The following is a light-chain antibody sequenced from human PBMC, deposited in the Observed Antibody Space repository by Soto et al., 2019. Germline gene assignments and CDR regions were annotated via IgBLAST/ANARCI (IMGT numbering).Light chain of an antibody. J-gene: IGKJ2*01. CDR3: QQYGTSPYT. V-gene: IGKV3-20*01. Sequence: EIVLTQSPGSLSLSPGEGATLSCRASQSVSGRYLAWYQQKPGQAPRRLIFGASTRATGIPDRFSGSGSGTDFTLTISGLEPEDFAVYYCQQYGTSPYTFGQGTKLDIK. CDR2: GAS. CDR1: QSVSGRY.